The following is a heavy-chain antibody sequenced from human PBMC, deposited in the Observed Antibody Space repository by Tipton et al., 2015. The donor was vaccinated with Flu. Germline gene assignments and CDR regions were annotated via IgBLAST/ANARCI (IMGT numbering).Heavy chain of an antibody. CDR1: GDSIRSSNYY. CDR3: ARRDYSNYVSEPKNWFDS. J-gene: IGHJ5*01. Sequence: GLVKPSETLSLTCGVSGDSIRSSNYYWGWIRQPPGKGLEWIGNTFHSGNTYLNPSLKSRVTISIDTSKNQFSLKLSSVTAADMAVYYCARRDYSNYVSEPKNWFDSWGLGTLVTVSS. CDR2: TFHSGNT. V-gene: IGHV4-39*07. D-gene: IGHD4-11*01.